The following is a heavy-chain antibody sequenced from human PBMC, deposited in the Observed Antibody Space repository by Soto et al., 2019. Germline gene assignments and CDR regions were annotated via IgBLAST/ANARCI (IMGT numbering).Heavy chain of an antibody. V-gene: IGHV3-30-3*01. Sequence: QVQLVESGGGVVQPGRSLRLSCAASGFNFSIYPMHWVRQAPGRGLEWVAVISYDGSNKYYADSVKGRFIISRDNSKNTLSLQMNSLRAEDTAVYYCARDRGSGWAIPLYTWFDPWGQGTLVTVSS. CDR2: ISYDGSNK. D-gene: IGHD6-19*01. CDR3: ARDRGSGWAIPLYTWFDP. J-gene: IGHJ5*02. CDR1: GFNFSIYP.